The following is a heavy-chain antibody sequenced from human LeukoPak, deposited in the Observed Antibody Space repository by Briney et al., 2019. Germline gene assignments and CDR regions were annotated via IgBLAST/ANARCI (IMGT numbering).Heavy chain of an antibody. CDR1: GDSIGTFH. CDR2: VQHSGRA. Sequence: SETLSLTCTVSGDSIGTFHWSWIRQPPGEGLEWIAQVQHSGRATVSDSLNRRVTISVDTSKNQFSLKATSVTAADTAVYYCARHKVAETMFRGINSHWFFDIWGRGTLVTVSS. J-gene: IGHJ2*01. D-gene: IGHD3-10*01. V-gene: IGHV4-59*08. CDR3: ARHKVAETMFRGINSHWFFDI.